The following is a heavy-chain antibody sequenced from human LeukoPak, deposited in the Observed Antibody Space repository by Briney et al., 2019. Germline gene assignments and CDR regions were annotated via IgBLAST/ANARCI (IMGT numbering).Heavy chain of an antibody. D-gene: IGHD4-17*01. CDR1: GGTFSSYA. J-gene: IGHJ5*02. CDR2: INPNSGGT. Sequence: ASVKVSCKASGGTFSSYAISWVRQAPGQGLEWMGWINPNSGGTNYAQKFQGRVTMTRATSISTAYMDLSRLTSDDTAVYYCARVQSLRVVRCFDPWGQGTLVTVSS. CDR3: ARVQSLRVVRCFDP. V-gene: IGHV1-2*02.